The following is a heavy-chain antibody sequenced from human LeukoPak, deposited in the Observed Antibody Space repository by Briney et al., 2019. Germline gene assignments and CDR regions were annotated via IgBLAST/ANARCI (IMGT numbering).Heavy chain of an antibody. Sequence: PGGSLRLSCAASGFTFTSYAMTWVRQAPGKGLEWVSAIGSDGGGIQYADSVKGRFSISRDNSKNTLYLQMNSLRVEDTAVYYCAKYAPPTTVVTRFFDYWGQGTLVTVSS. D-gene: IGHD4-23*01. CDR3: AKYAPPTTVVTRFFDY. CDR2: IGSDGGGI. CDR1: GFTFTSYA. J-gene: IGHJ4*02. V-gene: IGHV3-23*01.